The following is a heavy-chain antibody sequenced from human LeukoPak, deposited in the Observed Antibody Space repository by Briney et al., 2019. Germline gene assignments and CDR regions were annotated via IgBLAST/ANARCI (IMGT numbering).Heavy chain of an antibody. J-gene: IGHJ5*02. D-gene: IGHD1-26*01. CDR1: GFTFSSYA. V-gene: IGHV3-74*01. CDR3: VRGAVGTGVWFDP. Sequence: GGSLRLSCAASGFTFSSYAMHWVCQAPGKGLEWVSRINIDGATTNYADSVKGRFTISRDNAKNTLHLQMNSLRADDTAVYYCVRGAVGTGVWFDPWGQGTLVTVSS. CDR2: INIDGATT.